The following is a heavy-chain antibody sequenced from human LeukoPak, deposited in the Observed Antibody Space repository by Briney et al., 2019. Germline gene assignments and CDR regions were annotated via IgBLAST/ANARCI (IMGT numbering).Heavy chain of an antibody. CDR2: ISNDGSNK. Sequence: GGSLRLSCAASGFTFRTYGMHWVRQAPGKGLEWVAVISNDGSNKYYADSVKGRFTISRDNSKNTLYLQMNSLRAEDTAVYYCARDLAIFDYWGQGTLVTVSS. CDR3: ARDLAIFDY. J-gene: IGHJ4*02. D-gene: IGHD2-21*01. V-gene: IGHV3-30*03. CDR1: GFTFRTYG.